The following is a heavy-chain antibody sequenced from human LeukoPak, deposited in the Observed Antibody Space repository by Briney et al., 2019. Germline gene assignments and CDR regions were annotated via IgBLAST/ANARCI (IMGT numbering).Heavy chain of an antibody. V-gene: IGHV3-48*03. Sequence: GGSLRLSCAASGFTFSTYEMNWVRQAPGKGLERVSYISSSGSTIYYANSVKGRFTISRDNAKNSLYLQMNSLRAEDTAVYYCARDRSYNSGWLDYWGQGTLVTVSS. CDR3: ARDRSYNSGWLDY. J-gene: IGHJ4*02. D-gene: IGHD6-19*01. CDR1: GFTFSTYE. CDR2: ISSSGSTI.